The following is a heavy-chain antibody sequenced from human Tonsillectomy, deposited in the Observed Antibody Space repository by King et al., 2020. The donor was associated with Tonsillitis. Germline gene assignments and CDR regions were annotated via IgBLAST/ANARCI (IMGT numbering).Heavy chain of an antibody. V-gene: IGHV1-8*01. J-gene: IGHJ4*02. CDR3: VRGFAMDDYGRSCYFFDQ. CDR2: MNPNGGNT. D-gene: IGHD2-2*01. CDR1: GYTLIDHN. Sequence: QLVQSGAEVKKPGAAVKVSCKASGYTLIDHNIHWVRQAPGQGLEWMGWMNPNGGNTGYAEKFQARVTMTRDTYISTTYLELNSLRSDDTDVYYCVRGFAMDDYGRSCYFFDQWGQGTLVTVSS.